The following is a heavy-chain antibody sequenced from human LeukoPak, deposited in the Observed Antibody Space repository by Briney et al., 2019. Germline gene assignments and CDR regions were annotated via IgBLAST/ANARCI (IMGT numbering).Heavy chain of an antibody. V-gene: IGHV3-30-3*01. Sequence: PGGSLRLSCAASGFTFSSYAMHWVRQAPGKGLEWVAVISYDGSNKYYADSVKGRFTISRDNSKNTLYLQMNSLRAEDTAVYYCDSGWDQEKHYYFDYWGQGTLVTVSS. CDR3: DSGWDQEKHYYFDY. CDR1: GFTFSSYA. J-gene: IGHJ4*02. D-gene: IGHD6-19*01. CDR2: ISYDGSNK.